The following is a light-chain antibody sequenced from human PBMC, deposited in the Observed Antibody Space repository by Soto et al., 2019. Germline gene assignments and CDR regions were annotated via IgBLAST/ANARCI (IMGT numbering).Light chain of an antibody. Sequence: DIQMTQSPSNLSGSVCDIVTTTCRASQTISSRLAWYQQKPGKAPKLLIYTASSLKSGVPSRFSGSGSGTEFTLTISSLQPDDFATYYCQHCNSYSDAFGQGTKVDIK. V-gene: IGKV1-5*03. CDR3: QHCNSYSDA. CDR1: QTISSR. CDR2: TAS. J-gene: IGKJ1*01.